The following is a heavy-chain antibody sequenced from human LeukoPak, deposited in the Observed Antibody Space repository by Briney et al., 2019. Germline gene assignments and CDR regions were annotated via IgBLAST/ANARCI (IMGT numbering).Heavy chain of an antibody. CDR2: IYPGDSDT. CDR1: GYSFTSHW. J-gene: IGHJ4*02. V-gene: IGHV5-51*01. Sequence: GESLKISCKGSGYSFTSHWIGWVRQMSGKGLEWMGIIYPGDSDTRYSPSFQGQVTISVDRSISTAYLQWSSLKASDTAMYYCVRHGLGSSWFGFDYWGQGTLVTVSS. CDR3: VRHGLGSSWFGFDY. D-gene: IGHD6-13*01.